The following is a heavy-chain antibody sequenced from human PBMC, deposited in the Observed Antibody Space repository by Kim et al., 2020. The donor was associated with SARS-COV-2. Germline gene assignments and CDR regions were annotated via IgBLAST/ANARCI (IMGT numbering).Heavy chain of an antibody. J-gene: IGHJ5*02. CDR1: GGSFSGYY. V-gene: IGHV4-34*01. CDR2: INHSGST. CDR3: ARKYSSGWYGRGWFEP. Sequence: SETLSLTFAVYGGSFSGYYWSWIRQPPGKGLELIGEINHSGSTNYNPSLKSRVTISVDTSKNQFSLKLISVIAADTTVYYCARKYSSGWYGRGWFEPWGQGTLVTVSS. D-gene: IGHD6-19*01.